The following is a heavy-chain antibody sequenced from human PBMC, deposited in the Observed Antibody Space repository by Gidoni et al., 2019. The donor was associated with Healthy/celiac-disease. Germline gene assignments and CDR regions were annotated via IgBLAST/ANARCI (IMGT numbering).Heavy chain of an antibody. D-gene: IGHD2-15*01. J-gene: IGHJ6*02. Sequence: QVQLVQSGAEVKKPGASVKVSCKASGYTFTSYGISWVRQAPGQGLEWMGWISAYNGNTNYAQKLQGRVTMTTDTSTSTAYMELRSLRSDDTAVYYCARDPSGHITPRGGTLDVWGQGTTVTVSS. CDR1: GYTFTSYG. V-gene: IGHV1-18*01. CDR3: ARDPSGHITPRGGTLDV. CDR2: ISAYNGNT.